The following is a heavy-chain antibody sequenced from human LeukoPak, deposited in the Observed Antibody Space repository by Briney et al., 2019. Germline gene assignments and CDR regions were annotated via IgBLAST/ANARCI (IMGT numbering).Heavy chain of an antibody. CDR3: AKEYCTTTNCLGD. J-gene: IGHJ4*02. Sequence: PGRSLRLSCAASGFTFNSYGMHWVRQAPGKGLEWVGVILYDGSNKYYADSVKGRFTISRDNSKNTLYLQMNSLRAEDTAVYYCAKEYCTTTNCLGDWGLGTLVTVSS. D-gene: IGHD2-2*01. CDR2: ILYDGSNK. V-gene: IGHV3-33*06. CDR1: GFTFNSYG.